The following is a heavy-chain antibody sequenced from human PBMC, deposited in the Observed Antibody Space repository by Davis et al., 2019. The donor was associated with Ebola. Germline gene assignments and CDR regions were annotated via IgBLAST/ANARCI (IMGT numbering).Heavy chain of an antibody. CDR1: GFTFSSNS. D-gene: IGHD6-19*01. CDR3: AKGGSGWPSDYSYGMGV. V-gene: IGHV3-23*01. CDR2: VTSSGGGT. J-gene: IGHJ6*04. Sequence: GESLKISCAASGFTFSSNSMNWVRQAPGKGLEWVSAVTSSGGGTYYADSVKGRFTISRDNSKNTLYLQMNSLRVEDTAVYYCAKGGSGWPSDYSYGMGVWGKGTTVTVSS.